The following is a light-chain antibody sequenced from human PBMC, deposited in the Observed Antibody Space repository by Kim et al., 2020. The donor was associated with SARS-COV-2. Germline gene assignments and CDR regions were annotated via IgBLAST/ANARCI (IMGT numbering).Light chain of an antibody. V-gene: IGKV3-15*01. CDR2: GAS. CDR1: QSISTY. Sequence: ETVMTQSPATLSVSPGERATLSCRASQSISTYLAWYQHKPGQAPRLLIYGASTRATGIAARFSGSGSGTEFTLTISSLQSEDFAVYYCQQYDNWPLTFGGGTKLEI. J-gene: IGKJ4*01. CDR3: QQYDNWPLT.